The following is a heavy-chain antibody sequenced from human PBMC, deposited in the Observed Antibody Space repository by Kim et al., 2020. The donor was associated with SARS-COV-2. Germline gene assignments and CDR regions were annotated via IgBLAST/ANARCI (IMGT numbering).Heavy chain of an antibody. CDR3: ARVPAHSSGWAFDY. CDR1: GGSISSGGYY. D-gene: IGHD6-19*01. Sequence: SETLSLTCTVSGGSISSGGYYWSWIRQHPGKGLEWIGYIYYSGTTYYNPSLKSRVTISVDTSKNQFSLKLSSVTAADTAVYYCARVPAHSSGWAFDYWGQGTLVIVSS. CDR2: IYYSGTT. V-gene: IGHV4-31*03. J-gene: IGHJ4*02.